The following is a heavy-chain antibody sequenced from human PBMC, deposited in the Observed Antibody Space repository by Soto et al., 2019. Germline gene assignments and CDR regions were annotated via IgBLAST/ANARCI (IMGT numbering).Heavy chain of an antibody. CDR3: AREVFCGRPPACPDMDV. V-gene: IGHV1-18*04. CDR1: GYNGSGYS. D-gene: IGHD3-3*01. CDR2: ISGYNGNT. J-gene: IGHJ6*02. Sequence: ASVKGSCRSSGYNGSGYSXTWVRRAPGQGLEWMGRISGYNGNTNYARTPRDRLTLTTDTSTSTAYMELRSLTSDDTAVYYCAREVFCGRPPACPDMDVWGQGTTDT.